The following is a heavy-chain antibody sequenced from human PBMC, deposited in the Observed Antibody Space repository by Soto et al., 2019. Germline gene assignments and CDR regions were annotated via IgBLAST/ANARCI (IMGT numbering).Heavy chain of an antibody. CDR2: IYYSGST. CDR3: ERGDSNGWHGMDG. J-gene: IGHJ6*04. D-gene: IGHD6-19*01. CDR1: GGSISSSSYY. Sequence: SGHLALTCTVSGGSISSSSYYWGWIRQPPGKGLEWIGSIYYSGSTYYNPSLKSRVTISVDTSKNQFSLKLSSVTAADTAVYYCERGDSNGWHGMDGWGKRTKVTV. V-gene: IGHV4-39*01.